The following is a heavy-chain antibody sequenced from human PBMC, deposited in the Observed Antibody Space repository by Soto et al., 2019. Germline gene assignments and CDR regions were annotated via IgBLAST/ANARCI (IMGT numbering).Heavy chain of an antibody. CDR3: ARGGVSTRTFDD. CDR1: GYSFTSYW. V-gene: IGHV5-10-1*04. J-gene: IGHJ4*02. CDR2: IDPSDSYT. D-gene: IGHD3-3*01. Sequence: PGESLKISCKGSGYSFTSYWISWVRQMPGKGLEWMGRIDPSDSYTNYSPSFQGQVTISADKSISSAYLQWSSLRASDTAMYYCARGGVSTRTFDDWGQGTPVTVSS.